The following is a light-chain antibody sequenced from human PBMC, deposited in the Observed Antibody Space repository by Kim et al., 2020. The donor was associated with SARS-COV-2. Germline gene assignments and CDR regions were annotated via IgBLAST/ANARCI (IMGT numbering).Light chain of an antibody. Sequence: RATINCKSSQSVLYSSNNKNYLAWYQQKPGQPPKLLIYWASTRESGVPDRFSGSGSGTDLTLTISSLQAEDVAVYYCQQYYSTPHTFGQGTKLEI. CDR2: WAS. V-gene: IGKV4-1*01. CDR1: QSVLYSSNNKNY. CDR3: QQYYSTPHT. J-gene: IGKJ2*01.